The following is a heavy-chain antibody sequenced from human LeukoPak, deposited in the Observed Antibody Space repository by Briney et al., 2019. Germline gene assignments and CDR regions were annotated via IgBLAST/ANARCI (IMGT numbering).Heavy chain of an antibody. Sequence: SETLSLTCTVSGGSISSSSYYWGWIRQPPGKGLEWIGSIYYSGSTYYNPSLESRVTISLDTSKNQFSLKLSSVTAADTAVYYCASQDSGSYSDFYYYYMDVWGKGITVTVSS. CDR2: IYYSGST. V-gene: IGHV4-39*07. J-gene: IGHJ6*03. CDR1: GGSISSSSYY. CDR3: ASQDSGSYSDFYYYYMDV. D-gene: IGHD1-26*01.